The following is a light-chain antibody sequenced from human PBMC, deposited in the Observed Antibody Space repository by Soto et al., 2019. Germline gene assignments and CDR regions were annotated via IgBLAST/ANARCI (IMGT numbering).Light chain of an antibody. V-gene: IGKV3-11*01. J-gene: IGKJ1*01. CDR2: GAS. CDR3: QQHSHWPPWT. CDR1: QNVRTF. Sequence: EVVLTQSPATLSLSPGERATLSCRASQNVRTFLDWYQQKPGQAPRLLINGASNRATGIPARFSGSGSGTDFTLTISSLEPEDFAVYYCQQHSHWPPWTFGQGTRVEIQ.